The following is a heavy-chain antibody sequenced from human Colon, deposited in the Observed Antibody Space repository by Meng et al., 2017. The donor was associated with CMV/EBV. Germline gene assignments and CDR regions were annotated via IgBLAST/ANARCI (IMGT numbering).Heavy chain of an antibody. J-gene: IGHJ1*01. CDR1: GGSISGHY. CDR2: IYSNGRI. D-gene: IGHD3-10*01. CDR3: GRAGARGVPIDV. V-gene: IGHV4-4*07. Sequence: QVQLQESGPGRVKPSVSLSLTCTGSGGSISGHYWTWIRRPAGEGLQWLGRIYSNGRIDENYSLRSRVTISVDTSKNQLSLRLTSVTAADTAVYYCGRAGARGVPIDVWGRGTLVTVSS.